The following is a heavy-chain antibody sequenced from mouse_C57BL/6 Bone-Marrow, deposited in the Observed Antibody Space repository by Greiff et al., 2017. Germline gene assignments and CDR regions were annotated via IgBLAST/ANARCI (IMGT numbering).Heavy chain of an antibody. CDR2: IDPSDSYT. J-gene: IGHJ1*03. CDR1: GYTFTSYW. V-gene: IGHV1-59*01. D-gene: IGHD1-1*01. Sequence: VQLQQPGAELVRPGTSVKLSCKASGYTFTSYWMHWVKQRPGQGLEWIGVIDPSDSYTNYNQKFKGKATLTVDQSSSTAYMQLSSLTSEDSAVYYCARPATVVDWYFDVWGTGTTVTVSS. CDR3: ARPATVVDWYFDV.